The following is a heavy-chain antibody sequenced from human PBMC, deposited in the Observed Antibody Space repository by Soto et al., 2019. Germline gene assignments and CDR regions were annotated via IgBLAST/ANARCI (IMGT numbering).Heavy chain of an antibody. V-gene: IGHV3-30-3*01. J-gene: IGHJ3*02. Sequence: PGGSLRLSCAASGFTFSSYAMHWVRQAPGKGLEWVAVISYDGSNKYYADSVKGRFTISRDNSKNTLYLQMNSLRAEDTAVYYCARGTYYDFWSGPSNDAFEIWGQGTMVTVSS. CDR1: GFTFSSYA. CDR3: ARGTYYDFWSGPSNDAFEI. CDR2: ISYDGSNK. D-gene: IGHD3-3*01.